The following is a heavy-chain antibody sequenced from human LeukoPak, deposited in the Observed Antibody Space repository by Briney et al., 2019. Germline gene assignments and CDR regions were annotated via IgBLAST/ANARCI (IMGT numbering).Heavy chain of an antibody. Sequence: PSETLSLTCAVSGGSIKSNNWWSWVRQPPGKGLEWIGEIQHSGNINYNLSLKSRVTISVDKSKNQFSLTVTSVTAADTAIYYCARNYESGYSIGPWGQGTLVTVSS. J-gene: IGHJ5*02. CDR2: IQHSGNI. V-gene: IGHV4-4*02. CDR1: GGSIKSNNW. CDR3: ARNYESGYSIGP. D-gene: IGHD3-3*01.